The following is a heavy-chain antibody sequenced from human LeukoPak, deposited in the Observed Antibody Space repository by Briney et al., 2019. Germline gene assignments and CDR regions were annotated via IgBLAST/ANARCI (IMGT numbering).Heavy chain of an antibody. CDR2: ISYSGST. Sequence: SETLSLTCTVSGGFISSYFWSWLRQPPGKRLEWIGYISYSGSTDYNPSLKSRVTLSVDTSKNRLSLKLSSVTAADTAVYYCARKSSRGGFNGYDFWYFDLWGRGTLVTVSS. J-gene: IGHJ2*01. CDR3: ARKSSRGGFNGYDFWYFDL. CDR1: GGFISSYF. D-gene: IGHD5-12*01. V-gene: IGHV4-59*08.